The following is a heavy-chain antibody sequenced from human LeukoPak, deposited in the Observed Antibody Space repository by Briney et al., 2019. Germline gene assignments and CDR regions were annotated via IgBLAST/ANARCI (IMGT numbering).Heavy chain of an antibody. CDR2: INWNGGST. CDR1: GFTFSSYE. Sequence: GGSLRLSCAASGFTFSSYEMNWVRQAPGKGLEWVSGINWNGGSTGYADSVKGRFTISRDNAKNSLYLQMNSLRVEDTAVYYCARVAKYYYGSETYYFFEHWGQGTPVTASS. D-gene: IGHD3-10*01. CDR3: ARVAKYYYGSETYYFFEH. V-gene: IGHV3-20*04. J-gene: IGHJ4*02.